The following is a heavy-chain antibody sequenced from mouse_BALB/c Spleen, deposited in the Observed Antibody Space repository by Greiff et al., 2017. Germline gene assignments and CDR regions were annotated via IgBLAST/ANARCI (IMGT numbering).Heavy chain of an antibody. V-gene: IGHV3-2*02. CDR3: ERRGGGVGFDY. Sequence: EVQLQQSGPGLVKPSQSLSLTCTVTGYSITSDYAWNWIRQFPGNKLEWMGYISYSGSTSYNPSLKSRISSTRDTSKNRFFLQLNSVTTEETATYYCERRGGGVGFDYWGQGTTLTVSS. CDR2: ISYSGST. J-gene: IGHJ2*01. D-gene: IGHD1-1*02. CDR1: GYSITSDYA.